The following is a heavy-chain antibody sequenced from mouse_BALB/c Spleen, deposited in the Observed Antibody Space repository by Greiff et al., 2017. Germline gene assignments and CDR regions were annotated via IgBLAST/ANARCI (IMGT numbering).Heavy chain of an antibody. CDR1: GYSITSGYY. CDR2: ISYDGSN. D-gene: IGHD2-10*02. Sequence: EVQLQESGPGLVKPSQSLSLTCSVTGYSITSGYYWNWIRQFPGNKLEWMGYISYDGSNNYNPSLKNRISITRDTSKNQFFLKLNSVTTEDTATYYCARVWSYYFDYWGQGTTLTVSS. CDR3: ARVWSYYFDY. V-gene: IGHV3-6*02. J-gene: IGHJ2*01.